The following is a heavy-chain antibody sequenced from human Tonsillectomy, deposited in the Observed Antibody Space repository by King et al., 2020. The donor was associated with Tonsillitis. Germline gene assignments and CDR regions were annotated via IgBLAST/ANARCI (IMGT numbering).Heavy chain of an antibody. CDR2: MYYSGTI. Sequence: QLQESGPEIVKPSETLSLSCTVSGGSISSSDHYWAWIRQPPGKGLEWIGDMYYSGTIFYNPSLKSRITISGGTSENRFSLKLSSVTAADTAVYFCARSVSGSFDYWGQGALVTVSS. CDR3: ARSVSGSFDY. CDR1: GGSISSSDHY. J-gene: IGHJ4*02. D-gene: IGHD1-26*01. V-gene: IGHV4-39*01.